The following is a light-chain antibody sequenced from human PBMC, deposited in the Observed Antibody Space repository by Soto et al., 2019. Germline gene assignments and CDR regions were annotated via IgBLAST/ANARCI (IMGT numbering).Light chain of an antibody. V-gene: IGKV1-5*01. CDR3: QQYGSSSLT. J-gene: IGKJ4*01. CDR2: GAS. Sequence: DIPMTQSPSTLSASVGDTISITCRASQSISHYLAWYQQKPGKAPKLRIYGASSLQRGVPSRFSGSGSGTDFTLTISRLEPEDFAVYYCQQYGSSSLTFGGGTKVDIK. CDR1: QSISHY.